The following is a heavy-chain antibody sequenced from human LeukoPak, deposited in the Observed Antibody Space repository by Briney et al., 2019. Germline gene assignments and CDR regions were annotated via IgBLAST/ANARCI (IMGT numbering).Heavy chain of an antibody. CDR3: VMMGLLYGMDV. Sequence: ASVTVSCKASGYTLTGYYMHWVRQAPGQGLEWMGRINPNSGGTNYAQKFQGRVTMTRDTSISTAYMELSRLRSDDTAVYYCVMMGLLYGMDVWGQGTTVTVSS. V-gene: IGHV1-2*06. CDR1: GYTLTGYY. J-gene: IGHJ6*02. D-gene: IGHD3-16*01. CDR2: INPNSGGT.